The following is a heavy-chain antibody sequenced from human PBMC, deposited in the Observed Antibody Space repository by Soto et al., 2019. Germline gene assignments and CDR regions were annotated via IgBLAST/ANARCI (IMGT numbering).Heavy chain of an antibody. CDR3: AKRRGAGGHFDY. CDR1: GFTFSSYA. CDR2: VSIGGST. D-gene: IGHD2-15*01. V-gene: IGHV3-23*01. J-gene: IGHJ4*02. Sequence: QPGGSLRLSCAASGFTFSSYAMGWVRQGPGKGLEWVAVVSIGGSTHYADSVRGRFTISRDNSKNTLSLQMNSLTAEDTAVYFCAKRRGAGGHFDYWGQGAMVTVYS.